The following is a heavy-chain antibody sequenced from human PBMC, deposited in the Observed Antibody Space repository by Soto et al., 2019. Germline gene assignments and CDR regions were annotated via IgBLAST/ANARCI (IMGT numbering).Heavy chain of an antibody. Sequence: GGSLRLSCAASGFTFSSYSMNWVRQAPGKGLEWVSSISSSSSYIYYADSVKGRFTISRDNAKNSLYLKLNSLRAEDTAVYYCARDRAVTVIWIFQGETEGAFDIWGQGKMVTVSS. V-gene: IGHV3-21*01. CDR3: ARDRAVTVIWIFQGETEGAFDI. CDR2: ISSSSSYI. CDR1: GFTFSSYS. J-gene: IGHJ3*02. D-gene: IGHD2-21*02.